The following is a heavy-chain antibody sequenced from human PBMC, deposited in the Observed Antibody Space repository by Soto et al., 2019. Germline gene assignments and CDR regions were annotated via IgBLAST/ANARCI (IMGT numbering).Heavy chain of an antibody. CDR3: ARAVPTYYDILTGYRNDAFDI. CDR2: INHSGST. D-gene: IGHD3-9*01. CDR1: GGSFSGYY. J-gene: IGHJ3*02. Sequence: PSETLSLTCAVYGGSFSGYYWSWIRQPPGKGLEWIGEINHSGSTNYNPSLKSRVTISVDTSKNQFSLKLSSVTAADTAVYYCARAVPTYYDILTGYRNDAFDIWGQGTMVTVSS. V-gene: IGHV4-34*01.